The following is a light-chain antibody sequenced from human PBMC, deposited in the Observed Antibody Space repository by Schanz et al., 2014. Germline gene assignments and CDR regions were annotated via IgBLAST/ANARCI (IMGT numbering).Light chain of an antibody. CDR1: SSDIGGYDY. V-gene: IGLV2-8*01. CDR3: SSYVGSNNLV. Sequence: QSALTQPPSASGSPGQSVTISCTGTSSDIGGYDYVSWYQQHPGKAPKLMIYEATRRPSGVPGRFSGSKSGNTASLTVSGLQAEDEGDYYCSSYVGSNNLVFGGGTKLTVL. J-gene: IGLJ3*02. CDR2: EAT.